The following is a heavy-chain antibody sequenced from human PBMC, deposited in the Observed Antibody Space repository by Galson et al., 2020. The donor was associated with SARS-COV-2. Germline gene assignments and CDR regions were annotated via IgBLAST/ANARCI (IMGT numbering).Heavy chain of an antibody. CDR3: AREYSGSYWGAYYYYYYGMDV. CDR2: IHSDGSST. J-gene: IGHJ6*02. D-gene: IGHD1-26*01. V-gene: IGHV3-74*01. CDR1: GFTFSSYW. Sequence: GGSLRLSCAASGFTFSSYWMHWVRQAPGKGLVWVSRIHSDGSSTSYADSVKGRFTISRDNAKNTLYLQMNSLRAEDTAVYYCAREYSGSYWGAYYYYYYGMDVWGQGTTVTVSS.